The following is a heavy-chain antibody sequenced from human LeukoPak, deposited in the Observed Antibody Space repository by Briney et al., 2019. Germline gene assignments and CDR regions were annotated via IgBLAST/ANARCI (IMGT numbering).Heavy chain of an antibody. J-gene: IGHJ5*02. CDR2: ISGTGGST. CDR3: AKLPGIAVAGTKYNWFDP. CDR1: GFTFSSYA. V-gene: IGHV3-23*01. D-gene: IGHD6-19*01. Sequence: GGSLRLSCAASGFTFSSYAMSWVRQAPGKGLEWVSAISGTGGSTYYADSVKGRFTISRDNAKNTLYLQLNSLRAEDTAVYNCAKLPGIAVAGTKYNWFDPWGQGTLVTVSS.